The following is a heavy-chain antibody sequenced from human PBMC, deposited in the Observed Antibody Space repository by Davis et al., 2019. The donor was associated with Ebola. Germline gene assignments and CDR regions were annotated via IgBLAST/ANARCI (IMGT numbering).Heavy chain of an antibody. D-gene: IGHD1-14*01. CDR2: IYPFNGAT. V-gene: IGHV1-18*01. CDR3: ARPILPEVTHCGVDY. CDR1: GYTFTSYG. J-gene: IGHJ4*02. Sequence: ASVKVSCKASGYTFTSYGISWVRQAPGQGLEWMGRIYPFNGATNFADNFQGRVTMTTDTSITTAYMELSSLNSDDTAIYYCARPILPEVTHCGVDYWGQGTLVTVSS.